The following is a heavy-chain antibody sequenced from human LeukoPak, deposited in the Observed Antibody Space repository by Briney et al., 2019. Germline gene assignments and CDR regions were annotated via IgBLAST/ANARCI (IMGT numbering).Heavy chain of an antibody. CDR3: ARDQIPHYCSNGVCYGTIDY. Sequence: SETLSLTCTVSGGSISSYYWSWIRQPPGKGLEWIGYIYYSGSTNYNPSLKSRVTISVDTSKNQFSLKLSSVTAADTAVYYCARDQIPHYCSNGVCYGTIDYWGQGTLVTVSS. J-gene: IGHJ4*02. V-gene: IGHV4-59*01. CDR2: IYYSGST. CDR1: GGSISSYY. D-gene: IGHD2-8*01.